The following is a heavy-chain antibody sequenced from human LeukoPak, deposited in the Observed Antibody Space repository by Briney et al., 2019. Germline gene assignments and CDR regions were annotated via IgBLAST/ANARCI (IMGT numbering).Heavy chain of an antibody. CDR2: ISGSGGST. CDR1: GFTFSSYA. Sequence: GGSLRLSCAASGFTFSSYAMTWVRQAQGKGLEWVSVISGSGGSTYYADSVKGRFTISRDNSKNTLYVQMNSLRAEDTAVYYCAKDTYYGSGSYLGSFDYWGQGTPVTVSS. D-gene: IGHD3-10*01. V-gene: IGHV3-23*01. J-gene: IGHJ4*02. CDR3: AKDTYYGSGSYLGSFDY.